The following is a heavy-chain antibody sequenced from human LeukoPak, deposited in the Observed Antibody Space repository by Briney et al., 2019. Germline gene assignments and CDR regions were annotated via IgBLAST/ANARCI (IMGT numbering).Heavy chain of an antibody. CDR2: ISSSSSYI. CDR3: ARDFFGDYPSEFFDY. D-gene: IGHD4-17*01. J-gene: IGHJ4*02. Sequence: GGSLRLSCAASGFTFSSYSMNWVRQAPGKGLEWVSSISSSSSYIYYADSVKGRFTISRDNAKNSLYLQMNSLRAEDTAVYYCARDFFGDYPSEFFDYWGQGTLVNVSS. V-gene: IGHV3-21*01. CDR1: GFTFSSYS.